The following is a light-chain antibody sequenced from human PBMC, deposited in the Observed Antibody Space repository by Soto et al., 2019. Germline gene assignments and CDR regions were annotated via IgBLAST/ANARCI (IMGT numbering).Light chain of an antibody. CDR1: SGHSTYA. Sequence: QSVLTQSPSASASLGASVKHTCTLSSGHSTYAIAWHQQQPEKGPRYLMRLYSGGRHIKGDGVPDRFSGSSSGTERYLTISSLQSDDEADYYCQTWGTGYVVFGGGTKLTVL. CDR2: LYSGGRH. CDR3: QTWGTGYVV. V-gene: IGLV4-69*01. J-gene: IGLJ2*01.